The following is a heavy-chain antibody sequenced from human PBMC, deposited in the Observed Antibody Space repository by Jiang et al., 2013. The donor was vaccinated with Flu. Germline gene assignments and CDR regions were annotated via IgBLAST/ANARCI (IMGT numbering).Heavy chain of an antibody. V-gene: IGHV6-1*01. J-gene: IGHJ5*02. CDR3: ASEKAERHSSSWYGA. D-gene: IGHD6-13*01. Sequence: SQTLSLTCAISGDSVSSNSAAWNWIRQSPSRGLEWLGRTYYRSQWFNDYAVSVKSRIIINPDTSKNQFSLQLNSVTPEDTAVYYCASEKAERHSSSWYGAWGQGTLVTVSS. CDR1: GDSVSSNSAA. CDR2: TYYRSQWFN.